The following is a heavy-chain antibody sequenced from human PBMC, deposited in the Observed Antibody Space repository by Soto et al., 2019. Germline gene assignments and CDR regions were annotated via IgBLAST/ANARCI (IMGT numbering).Heavy chain of an antibody. V-gene: IGHV3-23*01. Sequence: GSLRLSGAASVFTFSSYAMSWVRQAPGKGLEWVSAISGSGGSTYYADSVKGRFTISRDNSKNTLYLQMNSLRAEDTAVYYCAKDLDSSGYYSAFDIWGQGTMVTVSS. CDR1: VFTFSSYA. CDR3: AKDLDSSGYYSAFDI. J-gene: IGHJ3*02. D-gene: IGHD3-22*01. CDR2: ISGSGGST.